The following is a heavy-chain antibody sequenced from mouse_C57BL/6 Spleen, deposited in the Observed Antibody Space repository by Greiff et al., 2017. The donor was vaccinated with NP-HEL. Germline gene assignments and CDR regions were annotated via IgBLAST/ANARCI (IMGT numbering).Heavy chain of an antibody. CDR2: INPNNGGT. CDR1: GYKFTDYN. J-gene: IGHJ1*03. CDR3: ARGGSRGDWYFDV. D-gene: IGHD1-1*01. Sequence: VQLQQSGPELVKPGASVKMSCKASGYKFTDYNMHWVKQSHGKSLEWIGYINPNNGGTSYNQKFKGKATLTVNKSSSTAYMELRSLTSEDSAVYYCARGGSRGDWYFDVWGTGTTVTVSS. V-gene: IGHV1-22*01.